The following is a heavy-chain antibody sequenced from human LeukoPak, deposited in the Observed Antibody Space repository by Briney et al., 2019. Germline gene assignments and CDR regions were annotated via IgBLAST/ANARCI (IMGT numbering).Heavy chain of an antibody. J-gene: IGHJ4*02. CDR1: GFTFYSSG. V-gene: IGHV3-23*01. CDR2: ISGRGGAT. CDR3: AIEQWEQKN. D-gene: IGHD1-26*01. Sequence: GGSLRLSCAASGFTFYSSGMGWVRQAPGKGLEWVSAISGRGGATYYADSVKGRFTVSRDDSKNTLYLQMNSLRAEDTAVYYCAIEQWEQKNWGQGTLVTVSS.